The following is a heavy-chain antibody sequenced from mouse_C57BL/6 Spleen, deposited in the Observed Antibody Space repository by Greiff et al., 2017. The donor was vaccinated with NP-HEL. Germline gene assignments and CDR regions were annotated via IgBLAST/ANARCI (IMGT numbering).Heavy chain of an antibody. V-gene: IGHV1-76*01. J-gene: IGHJ4*01. CDR3: ARPQVVASYYYAMDY. D-gene: IGHD1-1*01. Sequence: QVQLQQSGAELVRPGASVKLSCKASGYTFTDYYINWVKQRPGQGLEWIARIYPGSGNTYYNAKLKGQATLTAEKSSSTAYMQLSSLTSEDSAVYFCARPQVVASYYYAMDYWGQGTSVTVSS. CDR2: IYPGSGNT. CDR1: GYTFTDYY.